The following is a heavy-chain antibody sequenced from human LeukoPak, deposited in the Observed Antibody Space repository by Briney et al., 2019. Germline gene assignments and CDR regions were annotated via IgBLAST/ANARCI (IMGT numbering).Heavy chain of an antibody. Sequence: GRSLRLSCAASGFTFSSYAMHWVRQAPGKGLEWVAVISYDGSKKYYADSVKGRFTISRDNSQNTLYLQMNSLRAEDTAVYYCAKDFGYDSGTYATDWGQGTLVTVSS. CDR2: ISYDGSKK. J-gene: IGHJ1*01. CDR1: GFTFSSYA. V-gene: IGHV3-30*04. D-gene: IGHD3-10*01. CDR3: AKDFGYDSGTYATD.